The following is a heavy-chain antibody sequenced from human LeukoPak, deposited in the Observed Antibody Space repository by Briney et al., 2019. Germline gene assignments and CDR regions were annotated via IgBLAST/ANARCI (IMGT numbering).Heavy chain of an antibody. CDR2: ISGSGGST. D-gene: IGHD2-8*01. CDR1: GFTFSSYA. V-gene: IGHV3-23*01. Sequence: GGSLRLSCAVSGFTFSSYAMSWVRQAPGKGLEWVSIISGSGGSTYYSDSVKGRFTIFRDNSKNTLYLQMNSLRAEDTAVYYCANGNRCTSPNCLGYYYFYMDVWGKGTTVTVSS. CDR3: ANGNRCTSPNCLGYYYFYMDV. J-gene: IGHJ6*03.